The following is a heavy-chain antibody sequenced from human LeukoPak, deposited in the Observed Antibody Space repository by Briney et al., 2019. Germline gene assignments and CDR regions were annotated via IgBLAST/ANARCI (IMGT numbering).Heavy chain of an antibody. CDR2: MTTSGNTI. CDR3: ARVGGATAVTMYFEY. V-gene: IGHV3-48*02. Sequence: GGSLRLSCVVSGITFSGYSMIWVRQAPGKGLDLLSFMTTSGNTIFYAESVKDRFTISRDNAKKSLYLQMNSLRDEDTAVYYCARVGGATAVTMYFEYWGQGTLVTVTS. D-gene: IGHD1-26*01. CDR1: GITFSGYS. J-gene: IGHJ4*02.